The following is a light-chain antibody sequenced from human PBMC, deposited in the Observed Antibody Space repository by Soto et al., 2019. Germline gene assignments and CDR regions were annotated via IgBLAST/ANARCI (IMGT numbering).Light chain of an antibody. Sequence: ALTQPASVSGSPGQSITISCTLTSIDVGGYNFVSWYQQHPGRAPKLLIYEVSRRPSGVSNRFSGSKSGDTASLTISGLQAEDEADYYCYSYRGYYTRVFGTGTKVTVL. CDR3: YSYRGYYTRV. CDR1: SIDVGGYNF. V-gene: IGLV2-14*01. CDR2: EVS. J-gene: IGLJ1*01.